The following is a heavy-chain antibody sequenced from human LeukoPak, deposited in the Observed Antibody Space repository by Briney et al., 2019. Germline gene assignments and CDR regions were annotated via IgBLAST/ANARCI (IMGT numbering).Heavy chain of an antibody. CDR2: ISSSYT. Sequence: GGSLRLSCAASGFTLSSYEMSWIRQAPGKGLEWVSYISSSYTNYADSVKGRFTISRDNAKNSVYLQMNSLRAEDTAVYYCARTVTSVYFDYWGQGTLVTVSS. CDR3: ARTVTSVYFDY. J-gene: IGHJ4*02. D-gene: IGHD4-17*01. V-gene: IGHV3-11*06. CDR1: GFTLSSYE.